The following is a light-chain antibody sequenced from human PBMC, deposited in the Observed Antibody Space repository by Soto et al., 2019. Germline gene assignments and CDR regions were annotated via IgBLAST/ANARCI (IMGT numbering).Light chain of an antibody. CDR3: TSYTSSRILYV. CDR1: SSNIGAGSD. V-gene: IGLV1-40*01. CDR2: GNT. J-gene: IGLJ1*01. Sequence: QSALTQPPSISGAPGQRVTISCTGSSSNIGAGSDVHWYHQLPGTAPKLLIYGNTNRPSGVPDRFSGSKSGTSASLAIAGLRAEDEADYYCTSYTSSRILYVFGTGTKVTVL.